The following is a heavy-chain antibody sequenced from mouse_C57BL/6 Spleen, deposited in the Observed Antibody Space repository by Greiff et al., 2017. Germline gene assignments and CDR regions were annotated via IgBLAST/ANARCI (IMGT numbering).Heavy chain of an antibody. J-gene: IGHJ2*01. D-gene: IGHD2-5*01. CDR2: INPGSGGT. V-gene: IGHV1-54*01. CDR1: GYAFTNYL. CDR3: ARTGYYSKGGYFDD. Sequence: VQLQQSGAELVRPGTSVKVSCKASGYAFTNYLIAWVKQRPGQGLEWIGVINPGSGGTNYNEKFKGKATLTADKSSSTAYMQLSSLTSEDSAVYVCARTGYYSKGGYFDDWGKGTTLTVSS.